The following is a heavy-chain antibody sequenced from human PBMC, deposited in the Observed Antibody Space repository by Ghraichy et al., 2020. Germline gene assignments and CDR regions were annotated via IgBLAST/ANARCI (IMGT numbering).Heavy chain of an antibody. V-gene: IGHV1-18*01. CDR1: GYTFTSYG. CDR3: ARAFMAVAGTGNFDY. J-gene: IGHJ4*02. D-gene: IGHD6-19*01. Sequence: ASVKVSCKASGYTFTSYGISWVRQAPGQGLEWMGWISAYNGNTNYAQKLQGRVTMTTDTSTSTAYMELRSLRSDDTAVYYCARAFMAVAGTGNFDYWGQGTLVTVSS. CDR2: ISAYNGNT.